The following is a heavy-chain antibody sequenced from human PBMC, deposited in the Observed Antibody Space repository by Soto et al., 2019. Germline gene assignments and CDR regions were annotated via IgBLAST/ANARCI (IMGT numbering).Heavy chain of an antibody. CDR1: GGTFSSYA. V-gene: IGHV1-69*13. J-gene: IGHJ4*02. CDR2: IIPIFGTA. CDR3: ARENRVDYYDSSGYTGIDY. D-gene: IGHD3-22*01. Sequence: GASVKVSCKASGGTFSSYAISWVRQAPGQGLEWMGGIIPIFGTANYAQKFQGRVTITADESTSTAYMELSSLRSEDTAVYYCARENRVDYYDSSGYTGIDYWGQGTLVTVS.